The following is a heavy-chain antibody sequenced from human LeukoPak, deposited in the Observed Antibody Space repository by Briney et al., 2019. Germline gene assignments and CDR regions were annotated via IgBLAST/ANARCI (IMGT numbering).Heavy chain of an antibody. D-gene: IGHD1-14*01. J-gene: IGHJ4*02. CDR1: GYTFTSYD. Sequence: ASVKVSCKASGYTFTSYDINWVRQAPGQGLEWMGWMNPNSGNTGYAQKFQGRVTMTRNTSISTAYMGLSSLRSEDTAVYYCARGVRWEPNDYWGQGTLVTVSS. CDR3: ARGVRWEPNDY. CDR2: MNPNSGNT. V-gene: IGHV1-8*01.